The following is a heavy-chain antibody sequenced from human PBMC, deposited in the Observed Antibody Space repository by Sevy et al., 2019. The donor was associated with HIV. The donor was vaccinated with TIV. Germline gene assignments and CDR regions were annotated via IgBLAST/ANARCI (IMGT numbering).Heavy chain of an antibody. CDR1: GFTFSSYA. J-gene: IGHJ3*02. D-gene: IGHD3-22*01. CDR2: ISGSGGST. CDR3: ATEMRAYYYDSSGNFDAFDI. Sequence: GGSLRLSCAASGFTFSSYAMSWVRQAPGKGLEWVSAISGSGGSTYYADSVQGRFTISRDNSKNAVYLQMNSLGAEDTAVYYCATEMRAYYYDSSGNFDAFDIWGQGTMVTVSS. V-gene: IGHV3-23*01.